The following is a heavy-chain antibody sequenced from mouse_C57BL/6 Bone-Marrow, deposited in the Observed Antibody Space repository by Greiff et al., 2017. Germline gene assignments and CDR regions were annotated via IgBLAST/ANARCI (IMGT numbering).Heavy chain of an antibody. CDR2: ISNLAYSI. V-gene: IGHV5-15*01. Sequence: EVQGVESGGGLVQPGGSLKLSCAASGFTFSDYGMAWVRQAPRKGPEWVAFISNLAYSIYYADTVTGRFTISRENATHTLYLQMSSLRSEDTAMYYCTRLHYFYAMAYWGQGTSVTVSA. CDR3: TRLHYFYAMAY. D-gene: IGHD1-1*01. J-gene: IGHJ4*01. CDR1: GFTFSDYG.